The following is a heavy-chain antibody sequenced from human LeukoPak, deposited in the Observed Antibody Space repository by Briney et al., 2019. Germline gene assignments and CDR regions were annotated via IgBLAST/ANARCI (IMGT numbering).Heavy chain of an antibody. V-gene: IGHV1-8*01. CDR3: ASCSEYSSSWSSGCNWFDP. Sequence: GASVKVSCKASGYTFTSYDINWVRQATGQGLEWMGWMNPNSGNTGYAQKFQGRVTMTRNTSISTAYMELSSLRSEDTAVYYCASCSEYSSSWSSGCNWFDPWGRGTLVTVSS. CDR1: GYTFTSYD. D-gene: IGHD6-13*01. J-gene: IGHJ5*02. CDR2: MNPNSGNT.